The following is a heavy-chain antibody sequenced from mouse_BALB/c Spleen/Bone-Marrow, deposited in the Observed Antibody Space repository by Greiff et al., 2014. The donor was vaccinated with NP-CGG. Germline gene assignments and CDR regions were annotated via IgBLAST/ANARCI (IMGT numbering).Heavy chain of an antibody. Sequence: VQLQQSGAEPVKPGASVKLSCTASGFYIKDTYMHWVKQRPEQGLEWIGRIDPADGKTKYDPKFQGKATITADTSSNTAYLQLSSLTSKDTAVYYCARGHGYYVGYYFDNWGQGTTLTVSS. V-gene: IGHV14-3*02. CDR3: ARGHGYYVGYYFDN. J-gene: IGHJ2*01. D-gene: IGHD2-3*01. CDR1: GFYIKDTY. CDR2: IDPADGKT.